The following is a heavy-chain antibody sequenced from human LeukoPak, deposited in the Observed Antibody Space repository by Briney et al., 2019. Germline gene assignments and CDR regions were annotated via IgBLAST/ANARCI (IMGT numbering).Heavy chain of an antibody. CDR2: IKQDGSEK. Sequence: RGSLRLSCAASGFTFSSYWMSWVRQAPGKGLEWVANIKQDGSEKYYVDSVKGRFTISRDNAKNSLYLQMNSLRAEDTAVYHCARPRPGYYMDVWGKGTTVTVSS. V-gene: IGHV3-7*01. D-gene: IGHD1-1*01. J-gene: IGHJ6*03. CDR1: GFTFSSYW. CDR3: ARPRPGYYMDV.